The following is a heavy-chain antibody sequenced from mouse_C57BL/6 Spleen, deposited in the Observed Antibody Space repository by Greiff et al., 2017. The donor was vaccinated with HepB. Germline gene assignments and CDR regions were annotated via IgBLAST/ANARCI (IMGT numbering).Heavy chain of an antibody. V-gene: IGHV1-59*01. J-gene: IGHJ2*01. CDR1: GYTFTSYW. CDR2: IDPSDSYT. D-gene: IGHD2-4*01. CDR3: ARWGYDYAFDY. Sequence: VQLQQPGAELVRPGTSVKLSCKASGYTFTSYWMHWVKQRPGQGLEWIGVIDPSDSYTNYNQKFKGKATLTVDTSSSTAYMQLSSLTSEDSAVYYCARWGYDYAFDYWGQGTTRTVSS.